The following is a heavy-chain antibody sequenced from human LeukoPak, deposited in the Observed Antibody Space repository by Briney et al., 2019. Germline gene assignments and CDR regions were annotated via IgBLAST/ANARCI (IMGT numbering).Heavy chain of an antibody. CDR3: ARDLDIAAASGLPDY. D-gene: IGHD6-13*01. V-gene: IGHV3-30-3*01. J-gene: IGHJ4*02. Sequence: GGSLRLSCAASGFTFSSYAMHWVRQAPGKGLEWVAVISYDGSNKYYADSVKGRFTISRDNSKNPLYLQMNSLRAEDTAVYYCARDLDIAAASGLPDYWGQGTLVTVSS. CDR1: GFTFSSYA. CDR2: ISYDGSNK.